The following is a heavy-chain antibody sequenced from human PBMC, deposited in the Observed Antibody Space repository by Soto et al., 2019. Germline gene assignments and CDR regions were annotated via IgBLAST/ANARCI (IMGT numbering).Heavy chain of an antibody. CDR3: WGAGPGG. CDR1: GFTFSNYW. Sequence: EVHLVESGGGLVQPGGSLRLSCAASGFTFSNYWMNWVRQAPGKGLEWVANIKRDGSEKYYVDSVKGRFTISRDNAKNSLSLQMNSLRAEDTAVYYCWGAGPGGWGQGTRVTVSS. CDR2: IKRDGSEK. J-gene: IGHJ4*02. V-gene: IGHV3-7*03. D-gene: IGHD3-16*01.